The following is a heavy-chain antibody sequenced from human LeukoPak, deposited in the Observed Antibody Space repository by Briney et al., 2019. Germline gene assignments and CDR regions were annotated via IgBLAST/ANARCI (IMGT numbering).Heavy chain of an antibody. V-gene: IGHV3-23*01. CDR3: AKGSYDILTGYPYNWFDP. CDR1: GFTFRTYA. J-gene: IGHJ5*02. Sequence: GGSLRLSCAASGFTFRTYAMSWVRQVPGKGLEWVSGISGSGGSTYYADSVKGRFTISRDNSKNTLYLQMNSLRAEDTAIYSCAKGSYDILTGYPYNWFDPWGQGTLVTVSS. D-gene: IGHD3-9*01. CDR2: ISGSGGST.